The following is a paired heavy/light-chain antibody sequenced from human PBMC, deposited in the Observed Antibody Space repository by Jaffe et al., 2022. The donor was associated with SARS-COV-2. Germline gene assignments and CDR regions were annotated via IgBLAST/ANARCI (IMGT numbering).Light chain of an antibody. CDR3: QSADSSATYRI. V-gene: IGLV3-25*03. CDR2: KDT. Sequence: SYELTQPPSVSVSPGQTARITCSADALPKQYIYWYQQKPGQAPVLVMYKDTERPSGIPERFSGSSSGTTVTLTISGVQAEDEADYYCQSADSSATYRIFGGGTKLTVL. CDR1: ALPKQY. J-gene: IGLJ2*01.
Heavy chain of an antibody. J-gene: IGHJ4*02. CDR3: ARDRFRYYFDY. CDR1: GFTVSGNY. V-gene: IGHV3-53*01. D-gene: IGHD3-3*01. CDR2: IYSDGST. Sequence: EVQLVESGGGLIQPGGSLRLSCAASGFTVSGNYMSWVRQAPGKGLEWVSVIYSDGSTYYSDSVKGRFTISRDSAKNTLYLQMNSLRAEDTAVYYCARDRFRYYFDYWGQGTLVTVSS.